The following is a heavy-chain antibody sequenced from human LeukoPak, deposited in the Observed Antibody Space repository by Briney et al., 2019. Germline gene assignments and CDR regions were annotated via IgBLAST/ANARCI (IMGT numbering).Heavy chain of an antibody. J-gene: IGHJ4*02. V-gene: IGHV3-21*01. CDR1: GCTFSSYS. CDR2: ISSSSSYI. Sequence: PGGSLRLSCAASGCTFSSYSMNWVRQAPGKGLEWVSSISSSSSYIYYADSVKGRFTISRDNAKNSLYLQMNSLRAEDTAVYYCARAPVGYCSSTSCYFDYWGQGTLVTVSS. CDR3: ARAPVGYCSSTSCYFDY. D-gene: IGHD2-2*01.